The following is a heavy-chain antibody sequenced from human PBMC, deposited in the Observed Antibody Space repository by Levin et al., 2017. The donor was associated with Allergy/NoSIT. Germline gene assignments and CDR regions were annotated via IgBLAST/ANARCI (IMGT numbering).Heavy chain of an antibody. CDR3: ARQGSGWYGFDY. J-gene: IGHJ4*02. CDR2: IYSGGST. CDR1: GFTVSSNY. Sequence: SCAASGFTVSSNYMSWVRQAPGKGLEWVSVIYSGGSTYYADSVKGRFTISRDNSKNTLYLQMNSLRAEDTAVYYCARQGSGWYGFDYWGQGTLVTVSS. V-gene: IGHV3-53*01. D-gene: IGHD6-19*01.